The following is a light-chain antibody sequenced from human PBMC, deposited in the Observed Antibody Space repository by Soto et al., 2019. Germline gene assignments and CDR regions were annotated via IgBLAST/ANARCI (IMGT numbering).Light chain of an antibody. J-gene: IGLJ2*01. CDR1: NSDVRGYNL. CDR3: SLFAGTVAL. Sequence: QSALTQPPSASGSPGQSVTISCTGANSDVRGYNLVSWYQQHPGKAPKLIIYEISRRPSGVPDRFSGSKSGNTASLTVSGLQSEDEADYYCSLFAGTVALFGGGTKLTVL. V-gene: IGLV2-8*01. CDR2: EIS.